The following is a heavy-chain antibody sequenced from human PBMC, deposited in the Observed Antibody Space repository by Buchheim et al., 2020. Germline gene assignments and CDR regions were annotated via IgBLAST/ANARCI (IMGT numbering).Heavy chain of an antibody. J-gene: IGHJ6*02. Sequence: EVQLLESGGGLVQPGGSLRLSCAASGFTFNNYAMNWVRQVPGKGLEWVSGIIGSGSRTYYADSVKGHLTISRDNSKGTLYLQMNSLRAEDTAVYYCAKGGYCSSSDCYRAYYYYNMDAWGQGTT. D-gene: IGHD2-2*01. CDR3: AKGGYCSSSDCYRAYYYYNMDA. V-gene: IGHV3-23*01. CDR1: GFTFNNYA. CDR2: IIGSGSRT.